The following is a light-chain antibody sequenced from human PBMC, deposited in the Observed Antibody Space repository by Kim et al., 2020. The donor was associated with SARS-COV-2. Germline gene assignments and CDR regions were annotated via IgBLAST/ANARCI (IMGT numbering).Light chain of an antibody. CDR3: QQYYSTPYT. CDR1: QSVLYSSNNKNY. Sequence: DIVMTQSPDSLAVSLGERATINCKSTQSVLYSSNNKNYLAWYQQKAGQPPKLLIYWASTRESGVPDRFSGSGSGTDFTLTISSLQAEDVAVYYCQQYYSTPYTLGQGPKLDI. CDR2: WAS. J-gene: IGKJ2*01. V-gene: IGKV4-1*01.